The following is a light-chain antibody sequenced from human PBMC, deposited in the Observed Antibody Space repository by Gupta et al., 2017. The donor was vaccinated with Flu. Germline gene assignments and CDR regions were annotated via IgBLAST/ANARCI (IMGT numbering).Light chain of an antibody. CDR3: QVWDRSTAQ. Sequence: YELTQPLSMSVALGQTARIPCGGNNIGSKNGHWYQQKPGQAPMVVIYGDTNRPSGIPGRFSGSNSGNTATLTISRAQVGDEADYYCQVWDRSTAQFGGGTKLTVL. CDR2: GDT. J-gene: IGLJ3*02. V-gene: IGLV3-9*01. CDR1: NIGSKN.